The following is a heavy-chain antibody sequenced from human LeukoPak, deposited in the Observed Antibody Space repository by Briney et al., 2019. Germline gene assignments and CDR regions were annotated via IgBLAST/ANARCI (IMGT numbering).Heavy chain of an antibody. J-gene: IGHJ4*02. Sequence: GGSLRLSCAASGFTFSSYWMSWVRQAPGKGLEWVANIKHDGSEKYYVDSVKGRFAISRDNSKNTLYLQMSSLRAEDTAVYYCAKSDCTSSSCYTIDYWGQGTLVTVSS. D-gene: IGHD2-2*02. CDR1: GFTFSSYW. CDR2: IKHDGSEK. CDR3: AKSDCTSSSCYTIDY. V-gene: IGHV3-7*03.